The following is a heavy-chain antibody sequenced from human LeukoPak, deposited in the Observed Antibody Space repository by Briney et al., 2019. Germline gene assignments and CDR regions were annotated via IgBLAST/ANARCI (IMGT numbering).Heavy chain of an antibody. D-gene: IGHD4-17*01. V-gene: IGHV3-15*01. CDR3: TTDGGTVTPTGYYYGMDV. Sequence: GGSLRLSCAASGFTFSNAWMSWVRQAPGRGLEWVGRIKSKTDGGTTEYAAPVEGRFTISRDDSKNTLYLQMNSLKTEDTAVYYCTTDGGTVTPTGYYYGMDVWGNGTTVTVSS. CDR1: GFTFSNAW. CDR2: IKSKTDGGTT. J-gene: IGHJ6*04.